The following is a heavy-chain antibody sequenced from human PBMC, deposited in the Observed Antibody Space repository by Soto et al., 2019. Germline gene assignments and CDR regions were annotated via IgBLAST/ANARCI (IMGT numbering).Heavy chain of an antibody. CDR2: ISAYTDDP. D-gene: IGHD2-2*01. CDR1: GNTFTNFG. CDR3: ARVIPGAEAWFDP. V-gene: IGHV1-18*01. J-gene: IGHJ5*02. Sequence: ASVKVSCKASGNTFTNFGVTCVRRSPGQGLEWMGWISAYTDDPNYAQKFQGRVTMTIDTSTSTAYLDLRSLTSDDTAVYYCARVIPGAEAWFDPWGQGTLVTVSS.